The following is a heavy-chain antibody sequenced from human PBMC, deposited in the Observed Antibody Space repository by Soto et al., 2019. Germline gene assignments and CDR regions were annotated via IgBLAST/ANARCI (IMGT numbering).Heavy chain of an antibody. Sequence: PSETLSLTCTVSGGSISPHYWSWIRQPPGKGLEWIGYIYYSGTTTYNPSLKSRVTISVDTSRTQFSLKLRSVTAADTAVYYCARDRHYGGADYWGQGTLVTVSS. CDR1: GGSISPHY. J-gene: IGHJ4*02. V-gene: IGHV4-59*11. CDR3: ARDRHYGGADY. CDR2: IYYSGTT. D-gene: IGHD3-10*01.